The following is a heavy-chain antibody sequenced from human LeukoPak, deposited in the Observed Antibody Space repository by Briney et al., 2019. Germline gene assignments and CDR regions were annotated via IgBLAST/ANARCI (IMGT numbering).Heavy chain of an antibody. J-gene: IGHJ6*03. V-gene: IGHV3-23*01. D-gene: IGHD2-15*01. CDR3: AKNGDRGAYCSGGSCYPYYYYYMDV. CDR1: GFSFSSYG. CDR2: ISASGGTT. Sequence: GGSLRLSCAASGFSFSSYGISWVRQAPGKGLEWVSAISASGGTTYYADSVKGRFTISRDNSKNTLYLQMNSLSAEDTAVYYCAKNGDRGAYCSGGSCYPYYYYYMDVWGKGTTVTISS.